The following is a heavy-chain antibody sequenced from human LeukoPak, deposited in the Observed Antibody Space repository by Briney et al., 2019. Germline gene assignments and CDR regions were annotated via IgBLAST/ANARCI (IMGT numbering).Heavy chain of an antibody. J-gene: IGHJ4*02. CDR2: IFYSGIT. Sequence: SETLSLTCTVSGGSISSSLYYWGWIRQPPGKGLEWIGTIFYSGITHYNPSLQSRVTISVDTSKSQFSLHLSSVTAADTALYYCARIIVVTSTDYFDSWGQGTLVTVSS. D-gene: IGHD3-22*01. CDR3: ARIIVVTSTDYFDS. V-gene: IGHV4-39*01. CDR1: GGSISSSLYY.